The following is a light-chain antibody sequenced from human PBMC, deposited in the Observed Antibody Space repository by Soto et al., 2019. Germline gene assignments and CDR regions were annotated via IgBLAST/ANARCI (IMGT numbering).Light chain of an antibody. CDR3: QSYDSSLSDSRV. CDR2: GNI. CDR1: TSNIGAGYD. V-gene: IGLV1-40*01. Sequence: QSVLTQPPSVSGAPGQRVTNSCTGSTSNIGAGYDVHWYQQLPGTAPKLLIYGNINRPSGVPDRFSGSKSGTSASLAITGLQAEDEADYFCQSYDSSLSDSRVFGGGTKVTVL. J-gene: IGLJ2*01.